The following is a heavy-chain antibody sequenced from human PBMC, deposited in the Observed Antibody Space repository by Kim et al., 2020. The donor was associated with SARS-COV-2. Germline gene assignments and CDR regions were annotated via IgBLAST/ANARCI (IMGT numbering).Heavy chain of an antibody. CDR3: AKDPSVLLWFGEPIGFDP. J-gene: IGHJ5*02. CDR2: ISGSGGST. CDR1: GFTFSSYA. D-gene: IGHD3-10*01. V-gene: IGHV3-23*01. Sequence: GGSLTLSCAASGFTFSSYAMSWVRQAPGKGLEWVSAISGSGGSTYYADSVKGRFTISRDNSKNTLYLQMNSLRAEDTAVYYCAKDPSVLLWFGEPIGFDPWGQGTLVTVSS.